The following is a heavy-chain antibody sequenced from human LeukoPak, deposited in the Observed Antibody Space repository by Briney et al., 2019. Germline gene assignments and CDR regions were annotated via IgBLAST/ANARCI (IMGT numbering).Heavy chain of an antibody. Sequence: PSQTLSLTCTVSGGSISSGSYYSSWIRQPAGKGLEWIGRIYTSGSTNYNPSLKSRVTISVDTSKNQFSLKLSSVTAADTAVYYCARGSYYYGSGSYYTRFDYWGQGTLVTVSS. CDR2: IYTSGST. CDR1: GGSISSGSYY. V-gene: IGHV4-61*02. J-gene: IGHJ4*02. CDR3: ARGSYYYGSGSYYTRFDY. D-gene: IGHD3-10*01.